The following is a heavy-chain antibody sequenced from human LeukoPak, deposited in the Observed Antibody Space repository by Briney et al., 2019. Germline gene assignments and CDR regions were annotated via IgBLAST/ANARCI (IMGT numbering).Heavy chain of an antibody. CDR3: ASSRWYCGGDCYSSLGY. V-gene: IGHV3-74*01. CDR2: TNSDGSST. J-gene: IGHJ4*02. D-gene: IGHD2-21*02. CDR1: GFTFSSYG. Sequence: PGGSLRLCCAASGFTFSSYGMHWVRQAPGKGLEWVSRTNSDGSSTSYADSVKGRFTISRDNAKNTLYLQMNSLRAEDTAVYYCASSRWYCGGDCYSSLGYWGRGTLVTVSS.